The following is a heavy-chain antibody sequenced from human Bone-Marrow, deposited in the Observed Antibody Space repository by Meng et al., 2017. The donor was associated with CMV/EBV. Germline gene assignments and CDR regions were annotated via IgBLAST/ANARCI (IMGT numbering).Heavy chain of an antibody. CDR2: IYHSGNT. V-gene: IGHV4-39*07. J-gene: IGHJ5*01. CDR3: AREGHLAHDS. Sequence: SETLSLTCSVAGGSISGSFYYWGWIHQPPGKGLEWIGSIYHSGNTNYNPSLKSRVTISVDTSKNQFSLRLTSVTAADTALYYCAREGHLAHDSWGQGTLVTVSS. CDR1: GGSISGSFYY.